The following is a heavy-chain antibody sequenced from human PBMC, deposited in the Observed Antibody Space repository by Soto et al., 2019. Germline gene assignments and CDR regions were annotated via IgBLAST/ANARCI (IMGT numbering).Heavy chain of an antibody. J-gene: IGHJ4*02. CDR1: EFTFDDYA. D-gene: IGHD2-15*01. CDR3: VKDKSLGSEVSTYYSDC. Sequence: DVQLVESGGGLVHPGGSLRLSCAASEFTFDDYAMHWVRQAPGKGLEWVALISWSGVYTCYEDSVNGQFTISRDNAKNSTYLEMNSLRPEDTALYYCVKDKSLGSEVSTYYSDCWGQRTLVTVSS. V-gene: IGHV3-9*01. CDR2: ISWSGVYT.